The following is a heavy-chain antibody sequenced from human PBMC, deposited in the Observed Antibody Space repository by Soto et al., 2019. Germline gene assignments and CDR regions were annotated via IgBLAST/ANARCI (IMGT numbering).Heavy chain of an antibody. CDR1: GYTFTSYA. CDR2: INAGNGNT. V-gene: IGHV1-3*01. J-gene: IGHJ5*02. Sequence: ASVKVSCKASGYTFTSYAMHWVRQAPGQRLEWMGWINAGNGNTKYSQKFQGRVTITRDTSASTAYMELSSLRSEDTAVYYCARDLCSTSCYVDWFDPWGQGTLVTFSS. D-gene: IGHD2-2*01. CDR3: ARDLCSTSCYVDWFDP.